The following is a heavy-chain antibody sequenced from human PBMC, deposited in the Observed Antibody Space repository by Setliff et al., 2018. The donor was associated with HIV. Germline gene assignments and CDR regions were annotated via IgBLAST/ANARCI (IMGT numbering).Heavy chain of an antibody. D-gene: IGHD3-22*01. J-gene: IGHJ4*02. V-gene: IGHV1-69*13. CDR1: GGTFSRCA. CDR3: ARSAGDSYDSSGQIWGAYFDY. CDR2: IILIFGTA. Sequence: SVKVSCKASGGTFSRCAINWVRQAPGQGLEWMGGIILIFGTANYAQKFQGRVTITADESTSTAYMELSSLKSEDTAVYYCARSAGDSYDSSGQIWGAYFDYWGQGTLVTVSS.